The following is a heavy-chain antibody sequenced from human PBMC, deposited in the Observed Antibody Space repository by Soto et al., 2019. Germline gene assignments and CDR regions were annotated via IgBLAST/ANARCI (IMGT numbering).Heavy chain of an antibody. CDR2: IIPIFGTA. V-gene: IGHV1-69*01. D-gene: IGHD2-21*02. Sequence: QVQLVQSGAEVKKPGSSVKVSCKASGGTFSSYAISWVRQAPGQGLEWMGGIIPIFGTANYAQKFQGRVTINADESTSTAYMELGSLRSEDTAVYYCARVGYGGNSLYYFDYWGQGTLVTVSS. CDR3: ARVGYGGNSLYYFDY. J-gene: IGHJ4*02. CDR1: GGTFSSYA.